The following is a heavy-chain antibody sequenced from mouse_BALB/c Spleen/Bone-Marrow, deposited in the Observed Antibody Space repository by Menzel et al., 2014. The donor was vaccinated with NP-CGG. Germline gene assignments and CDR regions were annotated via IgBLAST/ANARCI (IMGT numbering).Heavy chain of an antibody. V-gene: IGHV4-1*02. CDR2: INPNSRTI. Sequence: EVQVVESGGGLVQPGGSLKLSCAASGFDFSRYWMSWVRQAPGKGLEWIGEINPNSRTINYTPTLKDKFTISRDNAKNPLDLQMNKVISEDPALYYCARCGYYGFLVLWGQGATLTVSS. CDR1: GFDFSRYW. D-gene: IGHD1-1*01. J-gene: IGHJ2*01. CDR3: ARCGYYGFLVL.